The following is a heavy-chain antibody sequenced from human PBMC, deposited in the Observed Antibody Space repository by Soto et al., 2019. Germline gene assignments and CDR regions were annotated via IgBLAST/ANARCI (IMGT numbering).Heavy chain of an antibody. V-gene: IGHV3-33*01. D-gene: IGHD6-13*01. CDR2: IWYDGSNK. CDR1: GFTFSSYG. J-gene: IGHJ6*02. Sequence: QVQLVESGGGVVQPGRSLRLSCAASGFTFSSYGMHWVRQAPGKGLEWVAVIWYDGSNKYYADSVKGRFTISRDNSNNTLYLQMNSLRAEDTAVYYCARVYSSSWSDYYYGMDVWGQGTTVTVSS. CDR3: ARVYSSSWSDYYYGMDV.